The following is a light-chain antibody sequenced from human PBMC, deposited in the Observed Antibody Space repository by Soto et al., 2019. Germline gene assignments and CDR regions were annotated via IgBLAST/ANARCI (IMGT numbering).Light chain of an antibody. Sequence: EIVMTQSPATLSVAPGERATLSCRASQSVSSNLAWYQQRPGQTHRLLMYGASTRATGIPARFSGSGSGTEFTLTISSLQSEDFAIYYCQQYNNWSPWTFGQGTKVEIK. CDR2: GAS. CDR1: QSVSSN. CDR3: QQYNNWSPWT. V-gene: IGKV3-15*01. J-gene: IGKJ1*01.